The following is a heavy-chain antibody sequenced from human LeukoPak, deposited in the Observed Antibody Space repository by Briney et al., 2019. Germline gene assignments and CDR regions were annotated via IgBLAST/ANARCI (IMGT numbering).Heavy chain of an antibody. CDR3: ARGEGRRKQLVDY. CDR2: IKPDGSEK. D-gene: IGHD6-6*01. V-gene: IGHV3-7*01. Sequence: GRSLRLSCAASGFTFSSYWMNWIRQAPGKGLEWVAHIKPDGSEKYYADSVRGRFTISRDDAQNSVYLQLNSLTAEDTATYYCARGEGRRKQLVDYWGQGTLVTVSS. J-gene: IGHJ4*02. CDR1: GFTFSSYW.